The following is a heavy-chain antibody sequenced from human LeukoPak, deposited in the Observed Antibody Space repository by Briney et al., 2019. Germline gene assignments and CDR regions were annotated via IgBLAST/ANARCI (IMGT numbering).Heavy chain of an antibody. D-gene: IGHD6-19*01. CDR1: GFTFSDFW. Sequence: PGGSLRLSCAASGFTFSDFWMNGVRQAPGKGLEWVASIKQDGSEKYYVDSVKGRFSISRDNAKNSLHLQMNSLRAEDTAVYYCARDHTVDGLVFDYWGQGILVTVSS. CDR3: ARDHTVDGLVFDY. J-gene: IGHJ4*02. V-gene: IGHV3-7*01. CDR2: IKQDGSEK.